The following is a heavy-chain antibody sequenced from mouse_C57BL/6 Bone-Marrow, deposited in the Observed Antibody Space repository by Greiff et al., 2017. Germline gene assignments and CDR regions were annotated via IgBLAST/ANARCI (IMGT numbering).Heavy chain of an antibody. CDR3: TRSGYRLRGAFAY. CDR1: GYTFTSYW. CDR2: IYPGNSDT. D-gene: IGHD3-1*01. J-gene: IGHJ3*01. V-gene: IGHV1-5*01. Sequence: EVKVVESGTVLARPGASVKMSCKTSGYTFTSYWMHWVKQRPGQGLEWIGAIYPGNSDTSYNQKFKGKAKLTAVTSASTAYMELSSLTNEDSAVYYCTRSGYRLRGAFAYWGQGTLVTVSA.